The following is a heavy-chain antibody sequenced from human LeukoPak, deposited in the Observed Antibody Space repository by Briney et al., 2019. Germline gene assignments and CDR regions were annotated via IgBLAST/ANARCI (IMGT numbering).Heavy chain of an antibody. J-gene: IGHJ4*02. CDR2: VHYSGST. Sequence: KPSETLSLTCTVSGGPINNYYWYWIRQPPGKGLEWIGYVHYSGSTYYNPSLKSRVTISVDTSKNQFSLKVSSVTAADTAVYYCARLYYYESSGLYYFDYWGQGTLVTVSS. CDR3: ARLYYYESSGLYYFDY. V-gene: IGHV4-59*12. D-gene: IGHD3-22*01. CDR1: GGPINNYY.